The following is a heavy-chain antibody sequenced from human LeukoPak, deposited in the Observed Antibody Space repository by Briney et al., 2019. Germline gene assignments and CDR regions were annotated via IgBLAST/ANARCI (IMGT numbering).Heavy chain of an antibody. CDR2: IYYSGST. D-gene: IGHD6-19*01. CDR1: GGSISSSTYY. CDR3: ASTVAGTLY. Sequence: SETLSLTCTVSGGSISSSTYYWGWIRQPSGKGLEWIGSIYYSGSTYYNPSLKSRVTISVDTSKNQFSLKLSSVTAADTAVYYCASTVAGTLYWGQGTLVTVSS. J-gene: IGHJ4*02. V-gene: IGHV4-39*01.